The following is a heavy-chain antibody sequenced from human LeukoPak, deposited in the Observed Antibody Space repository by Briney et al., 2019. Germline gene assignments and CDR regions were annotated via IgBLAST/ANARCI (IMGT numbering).Heavy chain of an antibody. CDR3: ASEREYCSSTSCHYYFDY. J-gene: IGHJ4*02. D-gene: IGHD2-2*01. V-gene: IGHV3-7*01. Sequence: GGSLRLSCAASGFTFNSYWMSWVRQAPGKGLEWVANIKQDGSEKYYVDSVKGRFTISRDNAKNSLYLQMNSLRAEDTAVYYCASEREYCSSTSCHYYFDYWGQGTLVTVSS. CDR2: IKQDGSEK. CDR1: GFTFNSYW.